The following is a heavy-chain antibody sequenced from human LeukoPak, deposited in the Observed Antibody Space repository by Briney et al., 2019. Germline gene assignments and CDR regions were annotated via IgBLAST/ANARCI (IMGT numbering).Heavy chain of an antibody. D-gene: IGHD3-22*01. CDR3: AREMVTMIVVVITGWYFDL. Sequence: SVKVSCKASGGTFSSYAISWVRQAPGQGLEWMGRIIPILGIANYAQKFQGRVTITTDKSTSTAYMELSSLRSEDTAVYYCAREMVTMIVVVITGWYFDLWGRGTLVTVSS. CDR2: IIPILGIA. CDR1: GGTFSSYA. V-gene: IGHV1-69*04. J-gene: IGHJ2*01.